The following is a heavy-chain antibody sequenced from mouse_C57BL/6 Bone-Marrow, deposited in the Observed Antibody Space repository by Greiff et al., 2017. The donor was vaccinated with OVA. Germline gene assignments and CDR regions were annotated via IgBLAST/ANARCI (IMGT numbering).Heavy chain of an antibody. CDR3: GRGNNTVVADQ. J-gene: IGHJ2*01. CDR1: GYTFTSYW. V-gene: IGHV1-61*01. CDR2: IYPSDSET. Sequence: QVQLQQPGAELVRPGSSVKLSCKASGYTFTSYWMDWVKQRPGQGLEWIGNIYPSDSETHYNQKFKDKATLTVDKSSSTASLQLSSLTSEESGVEYWGRGNNTVVADQWGQGTTLTVSS. D-gene: IGHD1-1*01.